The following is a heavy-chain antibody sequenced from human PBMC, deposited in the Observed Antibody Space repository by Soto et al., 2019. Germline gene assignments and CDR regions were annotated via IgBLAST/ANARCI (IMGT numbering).Heavy chain of an antibody. CDR1: GYTFTGYY. CDR3: ARVPRYCSGGSCYSER. CDR2: INPNSGGT. J-gene: IGHJ4*02. Sequence: ASVKVSCKASGYTFTGYYMHWVRQAPGQGLEWMGWINPNSGGTNYAQKFQGRVTMTRDTSISTAYMELCRLRSDDTAVYYCARVPRYCSGGSCYSERWGQGTLVTVSS. V-gene: IGHV1-2*02. D-gene: IGHD2-15*01.